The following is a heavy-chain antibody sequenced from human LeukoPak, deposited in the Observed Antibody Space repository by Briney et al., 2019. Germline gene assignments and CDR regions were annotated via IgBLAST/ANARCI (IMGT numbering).Heavy chain of an antibody. D-gene: IGHD7-27*01. CDR1: GFSFSSYD. CDR3: ARESLGTVDY. J-gene: IGHJ4*02. V-gene: IGHV3-48*03. CDR2: ISNGGSTI. Sequence: GGSLRLSCAASGFSFSSYDMNWVRQAPGKGLEWVSYISNGGSTIYYADSVKGRFTISRDNAKNSLYLQLNSLRAEDTAVYYCARESLGTVDYWGQGTLVTVSS.